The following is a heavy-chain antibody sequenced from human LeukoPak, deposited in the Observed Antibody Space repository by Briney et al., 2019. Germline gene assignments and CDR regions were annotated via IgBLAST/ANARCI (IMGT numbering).Heavy chain of an antibody. CDR2: ISVSGGRT. D-gene: IGHD1-14*01. CDR1: GXTLTNHA. J-gene: IGHJ5*02. V-gene: IGHV3-23*01. CDR3: AKRPTGGWFDP. Sequence: GGSLRLSCAVSGXTLTNHAMSWVRQAPGKGLEWVSSISVSGGRTYYADSVKGRFTISRDISKNTVDLQMNSLRDDDSAVYYCAKRPTGGWFDPWGQGTLVTVSS.